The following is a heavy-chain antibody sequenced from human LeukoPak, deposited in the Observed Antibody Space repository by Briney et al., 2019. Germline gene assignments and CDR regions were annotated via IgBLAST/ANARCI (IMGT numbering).Heavy chain of an antibody. CDR3: AREGVGTYYYDSSGPSSS. D-gene: IGHD3-22*01. CDR1: GFTFSSYS. Sequence: GGSLRFSCAASGFTFSSYSMNWVRQAPGKGLEWVSYISSSSSTIYYADSVKGRFTISRDNAKNSLYLQMNSLRAEDTAVYYCAREGVGTYYYDSSGPSSSWGQGTLVTVSS. V-gene: IGHV3-48*01. CDR2: ISSSSSTI. J-gene: IGHJ4*02.